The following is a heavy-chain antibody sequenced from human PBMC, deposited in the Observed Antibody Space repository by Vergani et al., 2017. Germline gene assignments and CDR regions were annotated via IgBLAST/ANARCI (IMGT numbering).Heavy chain of an antibody. CDR2: IIPIFGTA. J-gene: IGHJ6*02. CDR1: GGTFSSYA. Sequence: QVQLVQSGAEVKKPGSSVKVSCTASGGTFSSYAISWVRQAPGQGLEWMGGIIPIFGTANYAQKFQGRVTITADESTSTAYMELSSLRSEDTAVYYCAARGYYYGSGSYSTASSYYDGMDVWGQGTTVTVSS. CDR3: AARGYYYGSGSYSTASSYYDGMDV. V-gene: IGHV1-69*01. D-gene: IGHD3-10*01.